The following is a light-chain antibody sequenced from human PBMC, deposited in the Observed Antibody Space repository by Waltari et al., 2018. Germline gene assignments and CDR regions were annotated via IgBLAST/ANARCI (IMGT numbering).Light chain of an antibody. V-gene: IGLV2-14*03. CDR1: SSDIGTYDW. CDR3: STYLRSSAPVV. J-gene: IGLJ2*01. CDR2: DVR. Sequence: QSALTQPASVSGSPGQSITISCTGSSSDIGTYDWVSWYQQHPGEAPKLMIYDVRHRPSGVSDRFSGSKSGNTASLTVSGLQAEDEADYYCSTYLRSSAPVVFGGGTKLTVL.